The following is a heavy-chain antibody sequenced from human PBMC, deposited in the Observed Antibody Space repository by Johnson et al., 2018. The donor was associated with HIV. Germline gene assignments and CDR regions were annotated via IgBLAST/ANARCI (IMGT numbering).Heavy chain of an antibody. CDR2: ISWNSGST. Sequence: VQLVESGGGLVKPGGSLRLSCVVSGFTFDDYAMHWVRQAPGKGLEWVSGISWNSGSTYYADSVKGRFTISRDNSKNTLYLQMNSLRAEDTAVYYCAKARDYGGNSNAFDIWGQGTMVTVSS. CDR1: GFTFDDYA. D-gene: IGHD4-23*01. CDR3: AKARDYGGNSNAFDI. V-gene: IGHV3-23*04. J-gene: IGHJ3*02.